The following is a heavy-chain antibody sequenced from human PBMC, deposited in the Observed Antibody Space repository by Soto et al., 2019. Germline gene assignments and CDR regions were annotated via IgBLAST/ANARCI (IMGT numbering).Heavy chain of an antibody. J-gene: IGHJ4*02. V-gene: IGHV4-59*08. CDR1: GGSISSYY. D-gene: IGHD6-13*01. CDR3: ASSGTAAPPKPTDV. Sequence: LTCTVSGGSISSYYWSWIRQPPGKGLEWIGYIYYSGSTNYNPSLKSRVTISVDTSKNQFSLNLSSVTAADTAVYYCASSGTAAPPKPTDVWGQGTRVTGSS. CDR2: IYYSGST.